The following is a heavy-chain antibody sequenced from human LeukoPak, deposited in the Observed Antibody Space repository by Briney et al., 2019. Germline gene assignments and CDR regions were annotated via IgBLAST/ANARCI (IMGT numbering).Heavy chain of an antibody. V-gene: IGHV3-53*01. Sequence: PGGSLRLSCAASGLTVSSSYMSWVRQAPGKGLEWVSIIYSDGSTYYADSMKGRFTISRDNSKHTLYLQVNSLRAEDTAMYYCARNILFAFDLWGQGTMVTVSS. D-gene: IGHD2/OR15-2a*01. CDR1: GLTVSSSY. J-gene: IGHJ3*01. CDR3: ARNILFAFDL. CDR2: IYSDGST.